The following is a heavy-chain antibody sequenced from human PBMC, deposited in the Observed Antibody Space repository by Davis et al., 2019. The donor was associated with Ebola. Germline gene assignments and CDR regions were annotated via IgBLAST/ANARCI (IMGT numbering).Heavy chain of an antibody. D-gene: IGHD3-10*01. CDR2: INHSGST. CDR3: ARTYYYGSGSYDY. Sequence: PSETLSLTCTVSGGSISSYYWSWIRQPPGKGLEWIGEINHSGSTNYNPSLKSRVTISVDTSKNQFSLKLSSVTAADTAVYYCARTYYYGSGSYDYWGQGTLVTVSS. J-gene: IGHJ4*02. V-gene: IGHV4-34*01. CDR1: GGSISSYY.